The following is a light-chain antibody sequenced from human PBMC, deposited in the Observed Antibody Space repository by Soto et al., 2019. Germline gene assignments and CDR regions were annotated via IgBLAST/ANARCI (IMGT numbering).Light chain of an antibody. J-gene: IGKJ4*01. CDR2: AAS. CDR3: QQSFRAPLT. V-gene: IGKV1-39*01. Sequence: DLQMTQSPSSLSASVGDRVTITCRASQSIRNYLNWYQQKPGKAPKFLISAASSLQSGVPSRFSGSGSGTDFTLTISNLQPEDFATYYCQQSFRAPLTFGAGTTVEIK. CDR1: QSIRNY.